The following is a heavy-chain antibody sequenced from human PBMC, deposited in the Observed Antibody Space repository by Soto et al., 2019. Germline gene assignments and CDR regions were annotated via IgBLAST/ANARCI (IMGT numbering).Heavy chain of an antibody. CDR1: GFTFTGYS. Sequence: GGSLRLSCAASGFTFTGYSMNWVRQAPGRGLEWVSSISSTTNYIYYVDSMKGRLTISRDNAKNSLYLEMTSLRDEDTAVYYCARESEDLPSNFDYWGQGTLVTVSS. V-gene: IGHV3-21*06. CDR3: ARESEDLPSNFDY. J-gene: IGHJ4*02. CDR2: ISSTTNYI.